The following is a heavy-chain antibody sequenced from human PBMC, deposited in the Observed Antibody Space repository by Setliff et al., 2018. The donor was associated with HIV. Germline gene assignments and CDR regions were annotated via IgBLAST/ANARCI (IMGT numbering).Heavy chain of an antibody. CDR3: ARERVGALDY. V-gene: IGHV3-13*01. CDR1: GLTFSSYD. D-gene: IGHD3-16*01. CDR2: IGRGGDT. J-gene: IGHJ4*02. Sequence: GGSLRLSCAASGLTFSSYDMHWVRQAAGKGLEWVSGIGRGGDTYYLGSVKGRFTISRENAKNSLYLQMNSLTAGDTAVYYCARERVGALDYWGQGALVTVSS.